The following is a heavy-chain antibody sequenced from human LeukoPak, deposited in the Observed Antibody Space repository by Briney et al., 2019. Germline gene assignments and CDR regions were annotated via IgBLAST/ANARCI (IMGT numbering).Heavy chain of an antibody. CDR2: IYYSGST. V-gene: IGHV4-39*01. D-gene: IGHD3-22*01. Sequence: PSETLSLTCTVSGGSISSSSYYWGWIRQPPGKGLEWIGSIYYSGSTYYNPSLKSRVTISVDTSKNQFSLKLSSVTAADTAVYYCAKVDTMIVVVIRWGQGTLVTVSS. J-gene: IGHJ4*02. CDR3: AKVDTMIVVVIR. CDR1: GGSISSSSYY.